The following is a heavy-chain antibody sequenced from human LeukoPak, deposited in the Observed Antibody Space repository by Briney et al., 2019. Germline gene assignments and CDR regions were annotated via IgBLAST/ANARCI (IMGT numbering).Heavy chain of an antibody. CDR1: GFTFSSYS. J-gene: IGHJ4*02. CDR3: ARDNPGYGDYTVDY. D-gene: IGHD4-17*01. CDR2: ISSSGSTI. V-gene: IGHV3-48*01. Sequence: PGGSLRLSCAASGFTFSSYSMNWVRQAPGKGLEWVSYISSSGSTIYYADSVKGRFTISRDNAKNSLYLQMNSLRAEDTAVYYCARDNPGYGDYTVDYWGQGTLVTVSS.